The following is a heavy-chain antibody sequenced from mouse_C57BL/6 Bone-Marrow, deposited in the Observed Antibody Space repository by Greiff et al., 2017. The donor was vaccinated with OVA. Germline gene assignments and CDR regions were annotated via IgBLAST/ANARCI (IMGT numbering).Heavy chain of an antibody. J-gene: IGHJ4*01. V-gene: IGHV5-4*01. CDR3: ARGWLLYYAMDY. CDR1: GFTFSSYA. D-gene: IGHD2-3*01. Sequence: EVQVVESGGGLVKPGGSLTLSCAASGFTFSSYAMSWVRQTPETRLEWVATISDGGSYTYYPDNVKGRFTISRDNAKNNLYLQMSHLKSEDTAMYYCARGWLLYYAMDYWGQGTSVTVSS. CDR2: ISDGGSYT.